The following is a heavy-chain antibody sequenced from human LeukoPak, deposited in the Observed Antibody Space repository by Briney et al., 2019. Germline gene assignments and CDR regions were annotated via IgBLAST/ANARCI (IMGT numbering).Heavy chain of an antibody. CDR1: GFTFSSYA. J-gene: IGHJ4*02. Sequence: PGGSLRLSCAASGFTFSSYAMSWVRQAPGKGLEWVSAISGSGGSTYYADSVKGRFTISRDNSKNMLYLQMNSLRAEGTAVYYCAKGEIVVPAAIKLYYFDYWGQGTLVTVSS. D-gene: IGHD2-2*01. CDR3: AKGEIVVPAAIKLYYFDY. V-gene: IGHV3-23*01. CDR2: ISGSGGST.